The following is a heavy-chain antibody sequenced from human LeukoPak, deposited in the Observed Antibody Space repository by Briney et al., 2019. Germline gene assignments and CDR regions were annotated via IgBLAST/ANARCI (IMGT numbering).Heavy chain of an antibody. J-gene: IGHJ5*02. CDR2: IYYSGST. D-gene: IGHD3-3*01. V-gene: IGHV4-30-4*08. Sequence: SQTLSLTCTVSGGSISSGDYYWSWIRQPPGKGLEWIGYIYYSGSTYYNPSLKSRVTISVDTSKNQFSLKLSSVTAADTAVYYCAGGQYYDFWSGYYRGNWFDPWGQGTLVTVSS. CDR1: GGSISSGDYY. CDR3: AGGQYYDFWSGYYRGNWFDP.